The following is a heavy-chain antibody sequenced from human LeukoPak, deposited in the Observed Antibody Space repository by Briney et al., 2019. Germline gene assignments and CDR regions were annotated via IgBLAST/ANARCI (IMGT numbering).Heavy chain of an antibody. V-gene: IGHV3-11*01. CDR2: IGPSGNFI. Sequence: GGSLRLSCAASGFTFSDSYMSWLRQPPGKGLESISYIGPSGNFINYADSVKGRFTISRDNAKKSLYLQINSLRAEDTAVYYCSRDPRVLDYWGQGTLVTVSS. J-gene: IGHJ4*02. CDR1: GFTFSDSY. CDR3: SRDPRVLDY.